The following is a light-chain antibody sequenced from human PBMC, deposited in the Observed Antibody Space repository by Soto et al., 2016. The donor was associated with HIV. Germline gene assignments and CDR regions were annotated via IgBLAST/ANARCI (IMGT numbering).Light chain of an antibody. V-gene: IGLV3-21*03. Sequence: SYELTQPPSLSVAPRKTARITCGGNNVGSKSVQWYQQKPGQAPILVFYDDSDRPSGIPERFSGSNSGNTATLSISRVEAGDEADYYCQVWDAGTDLVVFGGGTKLTVL. CDR2: DDS. CDR1: NVGSKS. J-gene: IGLJ2*01. CDR3: QVWDAGTDLVV.